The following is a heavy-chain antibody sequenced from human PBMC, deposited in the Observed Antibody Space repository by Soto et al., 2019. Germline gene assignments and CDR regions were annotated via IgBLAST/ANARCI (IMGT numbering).Heavy chain of an antibody. J-gene: IGHJ3*02. D-gene: IGHD3-22*01. CDR1: GGTFSSYA. Sequence: QVQLVQSGAEVKKPGSSVKVSCKASGGTFSSYAISWVRQTPGQGLECMGGIIPIFGTANYAQKFQGRVKISADESTSTAYMELSSLRSEDTAVYYCARDRVPYYYDSSGRGAFDIWGQGTMVTVSS. V-gene: IGHV1-69*01. CDR3: ARDRVPYYYDSSGRGAFDI. CDR2: IIPIFGTA.